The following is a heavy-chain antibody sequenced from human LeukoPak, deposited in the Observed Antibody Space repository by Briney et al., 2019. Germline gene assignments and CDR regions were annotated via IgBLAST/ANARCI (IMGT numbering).Heavy chain of an antibody. D-gene: IGHD5-12*01. CDR3: AQGFSSTAYDSLGY. CDR2: IRGSGDST. J-gene: IGHJ4*02. CDR1: GFTFSSYA. V-gene: IGHV3-23*01. Sequence: HPGGSLRLSCAASGFTFSSYAMTWVRQAPGKGLEWVSAIRGSGDSTYYADSVKGRFTISRDNSKNTLYLQMSSLRADDTAVYFCAQGFSSTAYDSLGYWGQGTLVTVSS.